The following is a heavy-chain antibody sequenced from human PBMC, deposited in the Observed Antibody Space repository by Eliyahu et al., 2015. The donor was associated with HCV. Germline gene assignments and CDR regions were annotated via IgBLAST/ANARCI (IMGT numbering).Heavy chain of an antibody. J-gene: IGHJ5*02. V-gene: IGHV1-46*01. D-gene: IGHD4-17*01. CDR3: ARMGGDYGWFDP. Sequence: QVQLVQSGAEVKKPGASVKVSCXASGYXFXSXYMPWVRQAPGQGLXWMGIIXPSGGSTSYAQKXQGRVTMTRDTSTNTVYMELSSLRSEDTAVYYCARMGGDYGWFDPWGQGTLVTVSS. CDR2: IXPSGGST. CDR1: GYXFXSXY.